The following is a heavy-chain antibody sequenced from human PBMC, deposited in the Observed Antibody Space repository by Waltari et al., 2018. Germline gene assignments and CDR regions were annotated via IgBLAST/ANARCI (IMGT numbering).Heavy chain of an antibody. Sequence: QVQLVQSVAEVKKPGSSVKVSCKAPGATFSSYAISWVRQAPGQGLAWMGGIIPIFGTANYAQKFQGRVTITADESTSTAYMELSSLRSEDTAVYYCASPQGDYVAYYYYGMDVWGQGTTVTVSS. D-gene: IGHD4-17*01. J-gene: IGHJ6*02. CDR3: ASPQGDYVAYYYYGMDV. CDR1: GATFSSYA. CDR2: IIPIFGTA. V-gene: IGHV1-69*13.